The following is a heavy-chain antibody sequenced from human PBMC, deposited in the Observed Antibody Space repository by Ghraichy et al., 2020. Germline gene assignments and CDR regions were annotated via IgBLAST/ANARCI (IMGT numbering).Heavy chain of an antibody. Sequence: WDSIISGAGGSAYYADSLRGRFIISRDNSKHTLYLHMNSLTAEDSALYFCAKNIVVAGDIRLGSYFDYWGQGIL. CDR3: AKNIVVAGDIRLGSYFDY. V-gene: IGHV3-23*01. D-gene: IGHD2-15*01. CDR2: ISGAGGSA. J-gene: IGHJ4*02.